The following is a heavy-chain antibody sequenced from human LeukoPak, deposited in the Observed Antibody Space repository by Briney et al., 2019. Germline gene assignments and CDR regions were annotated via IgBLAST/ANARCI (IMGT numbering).Heavy chain of an antibody. CDR1: GYTFTSYY. V-gene: IGHV1-46*01. CDR3: ARGTYTIFGVVIKTSDAFDI. D-gene: IGHD3-3*01. J-gene: IGHJ3*02. Sequence: ASVKVSCKASGYTFTSYYMHWVRQAPGQGLEWMGIINPSGGSTSYAQKFQGRVTITRNTSISTAYMELSSLRSEDTAVYYCARGTYTIFGVVIKTSDAFDIWGQGTMVTVSS. CDR2: INPSGGST.